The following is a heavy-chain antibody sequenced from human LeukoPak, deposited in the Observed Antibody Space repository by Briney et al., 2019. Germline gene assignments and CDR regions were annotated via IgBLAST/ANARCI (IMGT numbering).Heavy chain of an antibody. V-gene: IGHV1-69*13. Sequence: ASVKVSFKSSGGTSSSHVISWVRQAPGQGLEWMGGIMPIFGTAKYAQKFQGRGTITADESTGTAYMELTSLRSEDTAVYYCARATLYPPTPVAFDSWGQGTLVTVSS. D-gene: IGHD2-15*01. CDR3: ARATLYPPTPVAFDS. J-gene: IGHJ4*02. CDR2: IMPIFGTA. CDR1: GGTSSSHV.